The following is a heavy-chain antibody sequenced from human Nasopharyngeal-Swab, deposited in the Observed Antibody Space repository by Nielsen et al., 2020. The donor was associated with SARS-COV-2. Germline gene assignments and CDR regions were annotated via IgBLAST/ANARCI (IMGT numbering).Heavy chain of an antibody. CDR3: ARDRIVGARGHDAFDI. J-gene: IGHJ3*02. Sequence: VRQAPGKGLEWVANIKQDGSEKYYVDSVKGRFTISRDNAKNSLYLQMNSLRAEDTAVYYCARDRIVGARGHDAFDIWGQGTMVTVSS. D-gene: IGHD1-26*01. V-gene: IGHV3-7*01. CDR2: IKQDGSEK.